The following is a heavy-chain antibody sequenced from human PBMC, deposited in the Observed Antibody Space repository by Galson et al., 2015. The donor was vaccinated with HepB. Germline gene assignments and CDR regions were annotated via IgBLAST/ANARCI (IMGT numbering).Heavy chain of an antibody. Sequence: SLRLSCAASGFPFDKYAMHWVRQAPGKGLEWVAIISYDGSNEYYGDSVKGRFNISRDNPKNMLYLQMNSLRPEDTAIYYCTRGMEPLSPLLSDPWGQGSLVIVSS. D-gene: IGHD1-1*01. CDR1: GFPFDKYA. CDR3: TRGMEPLSPLLSDP. CDR2: ISYDGSNE. V-gene: IGHV3-30*03. J-gene: IGHJ5*02.